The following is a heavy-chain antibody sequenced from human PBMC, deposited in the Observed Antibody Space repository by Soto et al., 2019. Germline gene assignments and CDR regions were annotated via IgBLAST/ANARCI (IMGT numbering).Heavy chain of an antibody. D-gene: IGHD2-2*02. Sequence: GGSLRLSCAGSGFTFGDSYMSWIRQAPGKGLEWVSSINSRSDIYYADSVKGRFTISRDNAKNSVSLQMNSLRAEDTAVYYCAREYTAWPLAYGLDVWGQGTTVTVSS. J-gene: IGHJ6*02. CDR1: GFTFGDSY. CDR3: AREYTAWPLAYGLDV. CDR2: INSRSDI. V-gene: IGHV3-21*01.